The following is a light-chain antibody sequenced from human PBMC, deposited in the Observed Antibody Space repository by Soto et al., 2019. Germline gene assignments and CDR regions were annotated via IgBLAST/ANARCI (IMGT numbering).Light chain of an antibody. CDR3: QQYGRSPGLFT. J-gene: IGKJ3*01. V-gene: IGKV3-20*01. CDR1: QSVSNTY. CDR2: DAS. Sequence: EIVLTQSPGTLSLSPGERATLSCRASQSVSNTYLAWYQQKPGQAPRLLIYDASSRATGIPDRFSGSGSATAFTLPTSSLEPDDFAAYYCQQYGRSPGLFTFGPGTRVDIK.